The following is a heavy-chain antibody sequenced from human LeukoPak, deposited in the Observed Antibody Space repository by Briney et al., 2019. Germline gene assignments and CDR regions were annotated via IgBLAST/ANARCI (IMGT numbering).Heavy chain of an antibody. J-gene: IGHJ4*02. D-gene: IGHD6-13*01. CDR2: IYYTGTT. V-gene: IGHV4-39*01. CDR1: GGSISNSSYY. Sequence: SETLSLTCTVSGGSISNSSYYWGRIRQPPGKGLEWIGSIYYTGTTYYNPSLKSRVTISIDTAKNQFSLKLTSVTAADTAVYYCARHSSWYGTFHYWGQGTLVTVSS. CDR3: ARHSSWYGTFHY.